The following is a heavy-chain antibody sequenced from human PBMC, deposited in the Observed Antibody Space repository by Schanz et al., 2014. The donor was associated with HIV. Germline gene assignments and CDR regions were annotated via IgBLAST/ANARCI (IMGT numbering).Heavy chain of an antibody. J-gene: IGHJ4*02. Sequence: EVQLVESGGGLVKPGGSLRLSCAASGFTFSSYSMNWVRQAPGKGLEWVSSISSSSSFIYYADSVKGRFTISRDNAKNSLYLQMNSLRAEDTAVFYCARVGFDIMTANYHPHQLDYWGQGTLVTVSS. CDR3: ARVGFDIMTANYHPHQLDY. CDR1: GFTFSSYS. CDR2: ISSSSSFI. V-gene: IGHV3-21*01. D-gene: IGHD3-9*01.